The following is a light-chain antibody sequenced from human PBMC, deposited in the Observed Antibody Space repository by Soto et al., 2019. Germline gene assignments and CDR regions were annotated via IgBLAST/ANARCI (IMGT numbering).Light chain of an antibody. V-gene: IGLV2-23*01. Sequence: QSALAQPASVSGSPGQSITISCTGTSSDVGAYDAVPWYQQHPGKAPQVIIYRGTKRPSGVSTRFSGSVSGNTASLTVSGLQAEDEAEYFCCSSAPESTYVFGTGTKVTVL. CDR1: SSDVGAYDA. CDR2: RGT. J-gene: IGLJ1*01. CDR3: CSSAPESTYV.